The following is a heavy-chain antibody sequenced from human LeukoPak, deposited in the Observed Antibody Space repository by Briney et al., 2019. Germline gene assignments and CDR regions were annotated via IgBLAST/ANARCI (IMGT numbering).Heavy chain of an antibody. CDR3: ARPVLWFGNEGDY. J-gene: IGHJ4*02. V-gene: IGHV4-39*01. CDR2: IYYSGST. Sequence: PSETPSLTCTVSGGSISSSSYYWGWIRQPPGKGLEWIGSIYYSGSTYYNPSLKSRVTISVDTSKNQFSLKLSSVTAADTAVYYCARPVLWFGNEGDYWGQGTLVTVSS. D-gene: IGHD3-10*01. CDR1: GGSISSSSYY.